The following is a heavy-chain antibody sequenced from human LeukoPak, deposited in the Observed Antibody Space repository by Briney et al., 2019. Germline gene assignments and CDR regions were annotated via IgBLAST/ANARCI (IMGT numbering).Heavy chain of an antibody. D-gene: IGHD6-19*01. V-gene: IGHV3-48*03. CDR3: ASMGAVAVNY. CDR1: GFTVSSYE. J-gene: IGHJ4*02. Sequence: GGSLRLSCAASGFTVSSYEMNWVRQAPGKGLEWVPYISTSGTTIYYADSVKGRFTISRDNAKNSLYLQMNSLRAEDTAVYYCASMGAVAVNYWGQGTLVTVSS. CDR2: ISTSGTTI.